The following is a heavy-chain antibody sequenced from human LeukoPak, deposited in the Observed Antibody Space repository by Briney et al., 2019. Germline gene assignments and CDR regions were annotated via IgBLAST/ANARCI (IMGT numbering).Heavy chain of an antibody. J-gene: IGHJ4*02. D-gene: IGHD3-9*01. CDR2: IYWDDDK. CDR1: GFSLSTSGVG. CDR3: AQDSYYDILTGPARSFDY. Sequence: ESGPTLVNPTQTLTLTCTFSGFSLSTSGVGVGWIRQPPGKALEWLALIYWDDDKRYSPSLKSRLTITKDTSKNQVVLTMTNMDPVDTATYYCAQDSYYDILTGPARSFDYWGQGTLVTVSS. V-gene: IGHV2-5*02.